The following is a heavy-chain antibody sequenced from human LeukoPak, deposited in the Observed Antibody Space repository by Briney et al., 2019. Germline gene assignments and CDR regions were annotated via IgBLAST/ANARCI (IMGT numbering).Heavy chain of an antibody. D-gene: IGHD2-15*01. CDR1: GGSVSSGSYY. CDR3: ARALMPRIYFDY. J-gene: IGHJ4*02. V-gene: IGHV4-61*01. Sequence: PSETLSLTCIVSGGSVSSGSYYWSWIRQPPGKGLEWIGYIYYSGSTNYNPSLKSRVTISVDASKNQFSLKLSSVTAADTAVYYCARALMPRIYFDYWGQGTLVTVSS. CDR2: IYYSGST.